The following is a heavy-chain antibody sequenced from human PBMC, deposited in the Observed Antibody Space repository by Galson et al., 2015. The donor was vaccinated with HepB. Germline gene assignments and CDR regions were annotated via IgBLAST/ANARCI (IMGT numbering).Heavy chain of an antibody. J-gene: IGHJ3*02. Sequence: SVKVSCKASGYTFTSYGINWVRQAPGEGLEWMGWISPDNGNTKYAQKIEDSVTMTTDTSTNTTFMQLRSLQSDDTAVYYCARALSGFFPSGFFDIWGQGAKVTVSS. CDR2: ISPDNGNT. V-gene: IGHV1-18*01. D-gene: IGHD5-12*01. CDR3: ARALSGFFPSGFFDI. CDR1: GYTFTSYG.